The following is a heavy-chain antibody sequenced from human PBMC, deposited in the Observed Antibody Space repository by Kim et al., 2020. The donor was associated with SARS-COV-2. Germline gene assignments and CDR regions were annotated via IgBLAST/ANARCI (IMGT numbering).Heavy chain of an antibody. J-gene: IGHJ6*03. CDR3: ARRGEAAAFPAVSMDA. CDR2: ISSRGSTI. Sequence: GGSLRLSCATSGFTFSDHYTSWIRQSPGKGLEWVSYISSRGSTIYYADSVKGRFTFPRANPKNSPYLQRNSLRAEATAVYYCARRGEAAAFPAVSMDAWG. CDR1: GFTFSDHY. V-gene: IGHV3-11*01. D-gene: IGHD2-2*01.